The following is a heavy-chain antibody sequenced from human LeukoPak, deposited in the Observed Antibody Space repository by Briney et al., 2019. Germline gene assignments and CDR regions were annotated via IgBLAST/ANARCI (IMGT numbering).Heavy chain of an antibody. V-gene: IGHV3-11*03. CDR1: GFTVRNTW. CDR3: ARRYYDFLSGYYNWYFDL. J-gene: IGHJ2*01. Sequence: PGGSLRLSCAASGFTVRNTWMSWVRQAPGKGLEWVSYISSSSGYTNYADFVKGRFTISRDNAKISLNLQMNSLRAEDTAIYYCARRYYDFLSGYYNWYFDLWGRGTLVTVSS. D-gene: IGHD3-3*01. CDR2: ISSSSGYT.